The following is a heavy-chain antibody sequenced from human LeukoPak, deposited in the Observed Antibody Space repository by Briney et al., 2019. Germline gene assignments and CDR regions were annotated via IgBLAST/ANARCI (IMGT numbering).Heavy chain of an antibody. CDR2: ISGSGGST. Sequence: PGGSLRLSCAPSRFTLSTYAMSWVPQAPGKGLEWVSAISGSGGSTYYADSVKGRFTISRDNSKNTLYLQMNSLRAEDTAVYYCAKVSVEVATINSYYYYGMDVWGQGTTVTVSS. J-gene: IGHJ6*02. CDR1: RFTLSTYA. V-gene: IGHV3-23*01. D-gene: IGHD5-24*01. CDR3: AKVSVEVATINSYYYYGMDV.